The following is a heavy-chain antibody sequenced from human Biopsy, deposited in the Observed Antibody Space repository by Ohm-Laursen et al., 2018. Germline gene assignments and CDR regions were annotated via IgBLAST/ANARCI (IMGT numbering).Heavy chain of an antibody. V-gene: IGHV4-34*01. CDR1: GGSFSGYY. Sequence: SDTLSLTCVVYGGSFSGYYWSWIRQPPGKGLEWIGEMNHGGSTNYNSSLKSRVTISVDTSKNQFSLKLNSVTAADTAVYYCARGSNWNDWSFDYWGQGTLVAVSS. D-gene: IGHD1-20*01. J-gene: IGHJ4*02. CDR2: MNHGGST. CDR3: ARGSNWNDWSFDY.